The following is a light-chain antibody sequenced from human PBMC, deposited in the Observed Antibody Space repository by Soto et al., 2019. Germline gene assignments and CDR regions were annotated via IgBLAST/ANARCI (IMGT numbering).Light chain of an antibody. CDR3: QLGFT. J-gene: IGKJ3*01. CDR1: PSASSN. CDR2: GAS. V-gene: IGKV3-15*01. Sequence: EIVMTQSPATLYVSPGETATLSCWASPSASSNLGWYQQNPGQAPRLLIYGASTRATGIPARFSGSGSGTEFTLTISSLQSEDFAVYYCQLGFTFGPGTKGEIK.